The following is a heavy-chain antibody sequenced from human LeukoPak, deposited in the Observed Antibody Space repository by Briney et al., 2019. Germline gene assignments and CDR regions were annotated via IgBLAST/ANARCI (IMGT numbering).Heavy chain of an antibody. CDR3: ARDGDPYYFDY. D-gene: IGHD4-17*01. J-gene: IGHJ4*02. Sequence: ASVKVSCKASGGTFSSYAIRWVRQAPGQGLEWMGRIIPIFGTANYAQKFQGRVTITTDESTSTAYMELSSLRSEDTAVYYCARDGDPYYFDYWGQGTLVTVCS. CDR1: GGTFSSYA. CDR2: IIPIFGTA. V-gene: IGHV1-69*05.